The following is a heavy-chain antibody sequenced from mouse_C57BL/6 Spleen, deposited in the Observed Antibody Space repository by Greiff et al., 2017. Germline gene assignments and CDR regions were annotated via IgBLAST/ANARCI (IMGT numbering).Heavy chain of an antibody. Sequence: EVQRVESGGGLVKPGGSLKLSCAASGFTFSSYTMSWVRQTPEKRLEWVAPISGGGGNTYYPDSVKGRFTLSRDNSKITLYLQMSRLRSDDTAWYFCARPTTVGAMDYWGQGTSVTVSS. J-gene: IGHJ4*01. V-gene: IGHV5-9*01. D-gene: IGHD1-1*01. CDR1: GFTFSSYT. CDR3: ARPTTVGAMDY. CDR2: ISGGGGNT.